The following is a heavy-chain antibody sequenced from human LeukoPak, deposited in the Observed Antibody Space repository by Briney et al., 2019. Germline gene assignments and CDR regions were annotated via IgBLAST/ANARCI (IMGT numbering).Heavy chain of an antibody. D-gene: IGHD2-15*01. V-gene: IGHV3-7*01. J-gene: IGHJ6*02. CDR2: INQDGSQK. CDR3: ARDWSYCSGGSCYFKGWYYYYGMDV. Sequence: GGSLRLSCAGSGFTFSSHWIGWVRQAPGKGLEWVAHINQDGSQKYYVDSVEGRFAISRDNAKNSLYLQMNSLRAEDTAVYYCARDWSYCSGGSCYFKGWYYYYGMDVWGQGTTVTVSS. CDR1: GFTFSSHW.